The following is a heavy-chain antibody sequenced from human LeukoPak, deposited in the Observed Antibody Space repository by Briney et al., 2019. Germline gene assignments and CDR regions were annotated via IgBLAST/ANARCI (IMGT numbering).Heavy chain of an antibody. Sequence: GGSLRLSCAASGFTFSSYGMHWVRQAPGKGLEWVAVISYDGSNKYYVDSVKGRFTISRDNSKNTLYLQMNSLRAEDTAVYYCAKDSLRLWFRSYFDYWGQGTLVTVSS. V-gene: IGHV3-30*18. D-gene: IGHD5-12*01. CDR3: AKDSLRLWFRSYFDY. J-gene: IGHJ4*02. CDR2: ISYDGSNK. CDR1: GFTFSSYG.